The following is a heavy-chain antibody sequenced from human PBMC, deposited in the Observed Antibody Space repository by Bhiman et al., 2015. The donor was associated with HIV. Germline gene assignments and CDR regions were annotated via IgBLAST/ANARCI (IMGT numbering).Heavy chain of an antibody. CDR3: ARAGLIVATMGGAFDI. V-gene: IGHV3-21*02. Sequence: EVQLVESGGGLVKPGGSLRLSCAASGFTFSTYSMNWVRQAPGKGLEWVSSVTSSSTYISYADSVKGRFTISRDNAKNSLYLQMNSLRAEDTAVYYCARAGLIVATMGGAFDIWGQGTMVTVSS. CDR2: VTSSSTYI. D-gene: IGHD5-12*01. CDR1: GFTFSTYS. J-gene: IGHJ3*02.